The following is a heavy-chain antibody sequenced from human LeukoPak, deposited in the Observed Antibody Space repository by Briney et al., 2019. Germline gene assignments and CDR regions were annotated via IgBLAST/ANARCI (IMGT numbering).Heavy chain of an antibody. CDR3: ARAGAVVDNWFDP. Sequence: ASVKVSCKASGYTFNTYYMHWVRQAPGQGLEWMGIINPSGGSTSYAQKFQGRVTMTRDTSTTTAYMELRSLRSDDTAVYYCARAGAVVDNWFDPWGQGTLVTVSS. D-gene: IGHD2-15*01. J-gene: IGHJ5*02. CDR1: GYTFNTYY. V-gene: IGHV1-46*02. CDR2: INPSGGST.